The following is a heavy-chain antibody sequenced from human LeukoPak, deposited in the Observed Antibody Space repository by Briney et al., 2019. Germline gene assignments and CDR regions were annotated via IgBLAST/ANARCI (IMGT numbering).Heavy chain of an antibody. Sequence: SETLSLTCTVSGDSISSSCWNWIRQTPGKGLKWIGYISASGNTNYNPSLRSRIIISVDMSKNQFSLKLSSVTAADTAVYYCARLIPGTTGLRKNYFDYWGQGTLVTVSS. J-gene: IGHJ4*02. D-gene: IGHD1-20*01. CDR3: ARLIPGTTGLRKNYFDY. CDR2: ISASGNT. V-gene: IGHV4-4*09. CDR1: GDSISSSC.